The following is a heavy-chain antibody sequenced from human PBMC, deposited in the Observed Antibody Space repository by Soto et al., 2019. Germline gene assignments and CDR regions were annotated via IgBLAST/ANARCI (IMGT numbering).Heavy chain of an antibody. Sequence: AGGSLRLSCGASGLIFRSYAMNWVRQAPGKGLEWVSGISDTGFNTYYADSVKGRFTVSRDNSKNTLYLQMNNLRAEDSAVYYCAKGDIAVVPVAPQYYNLDVWGQGTMVTVSS. D-gene: IGHD2-2*01. CDR3: AKGDIAVVPVAPQYYNLDV. V-gene: IGHV3-23*01. CDR1: GLIFRSYA. CDR2: ISDTGFNT. J-gene: IGHJ6*02.